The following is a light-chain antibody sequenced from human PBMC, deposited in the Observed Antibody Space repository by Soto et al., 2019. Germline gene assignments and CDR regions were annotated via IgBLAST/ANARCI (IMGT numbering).Light chain of an antibody. J-gene: IGKJ4*01. CDR2: GAS. V-gene: IGKV3-15*01. CDR3: QQYNNWPPLT. CDR1: QSVTSN. Sequence: EIGMTQSPATLSVSPGERATLSCRASQSVTSNLAWYQQKPGQAPRLLIYGASTRATGVPARFSGSGSGTEFTLTINSLQSEDFAVYYCQQYNNWPPLTFGGGNKVEIK.